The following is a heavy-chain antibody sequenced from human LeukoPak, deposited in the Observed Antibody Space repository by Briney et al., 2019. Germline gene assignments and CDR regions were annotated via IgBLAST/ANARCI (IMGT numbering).Heavy chain of an antibody. V-gene: IGHV3-74*01. Sequence: GGSLKLSCAASGFTFSSYWMHWVRQAPGKGLVWVSRIKTDGSSTSYADSVKGRFTISRDNAKNTLYLQMNSLRAEDTAVYYCARAYSTSSGSGYWGQGTLVTVSS. CDR2: IKTDGSST. CDR1: GFTFSSYW. CDR3: ARAYSTSSGSGY. D-gene: IGHD6-6*01. J-gene: IGHJ4*02.